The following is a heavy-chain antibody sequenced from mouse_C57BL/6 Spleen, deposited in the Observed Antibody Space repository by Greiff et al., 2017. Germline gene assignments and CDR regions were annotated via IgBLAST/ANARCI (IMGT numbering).Heavy chain of an antibody. CDR1: GYTFTDYY. CDR3: AGYAMDY. CDR2: INPNNGGT. V-gene: IGHV1-26*01. Sequence: EVQLQQSGPELVKPGASVKISCKASGYTFTDYYMNWVKQSHGKSLEWIGDINPNNGGTSYNQKFKGKATLTVAKSSSTAYMGLRSLTSEDSAVYYCAGYAMDYWGQGTSVTVSS. D-gene: IGHD2-2*01. J-gene: IGHJ4*01.